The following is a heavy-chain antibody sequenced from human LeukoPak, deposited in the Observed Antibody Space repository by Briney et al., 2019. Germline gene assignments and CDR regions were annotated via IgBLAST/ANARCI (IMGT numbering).Heavy chain of an antibody. CDR1: GGNFRNFA. D-gene: IGHD1-14*01. J-gene: IGHJ6*03. Sequence: SVKVSCKASGGNFRNFAISWVRQAPGEGLEWMGGISPIFNRPHYAPKFQGRVTITADESTSTAYMELSGVRSDDTAVYFCARQGNQLLYYFYYLDVWGNGTTVTFSS. CDR2: ISPIFNRP. V-gene: IGHV1-69*13. CDR3: ARQGNQLLYYFYYLDV.